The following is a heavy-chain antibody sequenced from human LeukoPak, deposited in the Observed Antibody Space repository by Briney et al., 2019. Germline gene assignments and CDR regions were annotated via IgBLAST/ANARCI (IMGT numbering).Heavy chain of an antibody. CDR3: ARLVWFGGLSSDY. J-gene: IGHJ4*02. V-gene: IGHV1-69*04. CDR2: IIPILGIA. D-gene: IGHD3-10*01. CDR1: GYTFTSYG. Sequence: ASVKVSCKASGYTFTSYGISWVRQAPGQGLEWMGRIIPILGIANYAQKFQGRVTITADKSTSTAYMELSSLRSEDTAVYYCARLVWFGGLSSDYWGQGTLVTVSS.